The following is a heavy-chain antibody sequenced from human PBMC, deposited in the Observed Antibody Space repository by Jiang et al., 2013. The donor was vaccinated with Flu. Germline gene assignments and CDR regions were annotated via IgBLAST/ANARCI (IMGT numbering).Heavy chain of an antibody. V-gene: IGHV1-8*01. CDR1: GYTFTTSD. D-gene: IGHD3-22*01. J-gene: IGHJ5*02. Sequence: SVKVSCRASGYTFTTSDINWVRQATGQGLEWVGWMNPNNGHTGYAQKFQGRVTMTRNTSISTAYMELSSLRSDDTAVYYCARQQSGDYNSLNPWGQGTLVTVSS. CDR3: ARQQSGDYNSLNP. CDR2: MNPNNGHT.